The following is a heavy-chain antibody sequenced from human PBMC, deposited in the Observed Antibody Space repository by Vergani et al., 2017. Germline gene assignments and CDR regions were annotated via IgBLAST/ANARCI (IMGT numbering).Heavy chain of an antibody. Sequence: QLQLQESGPGLVKPSETLSLTCTVSGGSISSSSYYWGWIRQPPGKALEWIGSIYYSGSTYYNPSLKSRVTISVDTSKNQFSLKLSSVTAADTAVYYCARRDSSSWYPYFDYWGQGTLVTVSS. CDR2: IYYSGST. CDR1: GGSISSSSYY. D-gene: IGHD6-13*01. J-gene: IGHJ4*02. CDR3: ARRDSSSWYPYFDY. V-gene: IGHV4-39*01.